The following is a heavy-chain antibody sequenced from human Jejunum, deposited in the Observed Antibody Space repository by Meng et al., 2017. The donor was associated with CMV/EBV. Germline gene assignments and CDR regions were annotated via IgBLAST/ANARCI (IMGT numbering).Heavy chain of an antibody. V-gene: IGHV3-23*01. CDR3: ADPPSGY. CDR1: GFTFRNYA. Sequence: SLNLSCTTSGFTFRNYAMNCVRQVPGKGLELVSGISGSSNPPFHADSVKGRLTISIDNSKITLYLQMNALRAEDTAVYYCADPPSGYWGQGTLVTVSS. J-gene: IGHJ4*02. CDR2: ISGSSNPP.